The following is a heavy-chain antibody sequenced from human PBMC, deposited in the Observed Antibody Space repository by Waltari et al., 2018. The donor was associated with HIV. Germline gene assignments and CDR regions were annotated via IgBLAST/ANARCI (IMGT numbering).Heavy chain of an antibody. V-gene: IGHV4-39*01. D-gene: IGHD3-10*01. J-gene: IGHJ6*02. CDR1: GGSMSSRSNDY. CDR2: ISYRETT. CDR3: TRIKGTIYSSYFGMDV. Sequence: QLQLQESGPGLVKPSETLSLTCTVSGGSMSSRSNDYWGWIRQPPGKGLEWSGRISYRETTYYNPSLKGRVTLSIDTSENQFSLRLNSVTATDTAVYYCTRIKGTIYSSYFGMDVWGQGTTVIVSS.